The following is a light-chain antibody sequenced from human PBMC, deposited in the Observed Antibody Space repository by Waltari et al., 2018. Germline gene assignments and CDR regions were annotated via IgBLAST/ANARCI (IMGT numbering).Light chain of an antibody. CDR2: DVT. V-gene: IGLV2-11*01. J-gene: IGLJ2*01. CDR3: CSYAGRYTHVV. Sequence: QSALTQPRSVSGSPGQSVTISCTGTSSAVGGYDYVSWYQLHPGKPPKLILCDVTRRPSGGPDRFSGSKSGNTASLTSSGLQAEDEADYYCCSYAGRYTHVVFGGGTKLTVL. CDR1: SSAVGGYDY.